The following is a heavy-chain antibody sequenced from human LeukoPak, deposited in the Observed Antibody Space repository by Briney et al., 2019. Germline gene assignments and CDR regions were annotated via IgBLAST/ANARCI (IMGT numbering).Heavy chain of an antibody. Sequence: SETLSLTCTVSGGSISSSDYYWGWIRQPPGKGLEWIGSVYYSGSTHYNPSLKSRVTISVDTSKNQFSLKVSSVTAADTAVYYCARAVVPAAQYTCFDPWGQGTLVTVSS. CDR1: GGSISSSDYY. CDR3: ARAVVPAAQYTCFDP. J-gene: IGHJ5*02. V-gene: IGHV4-39*07. CDR2: VYYSGST. D-gene: IGHD2-2*01.